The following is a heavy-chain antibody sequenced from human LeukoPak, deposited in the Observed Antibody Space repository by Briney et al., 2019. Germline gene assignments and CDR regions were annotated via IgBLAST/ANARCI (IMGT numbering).Heavy chain of an antibody. CDR1: GFTFSSYW. CDR3: ARAASDYDFWSGYWQNYYYYYMDV. D-gene: IGHD3-3*01. V-gene: IGHV3-74*01. J-gene: IGHJ6*03. CDR2: INSDGSST. Sequence: GGSLRLSCAASGFTFSSYWMHWVRQAPGKGLVWVSHINSDGSSTSYADSVKGRFTISRDNAKNTLYLQMNSLRAEDTAVYCCARAASDYDFWSGYWQNYYYYYMDVWGKGTTVTVSS.